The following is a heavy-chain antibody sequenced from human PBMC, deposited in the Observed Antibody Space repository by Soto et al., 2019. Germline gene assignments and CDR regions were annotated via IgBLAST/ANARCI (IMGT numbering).Heavy chain of an antibody. CDR2: VHYSATP. D-gene: IGHD2-21*02. J-gene: IGHJ5*02. V-gene: IGHV4-31*03. Sequence: QVQLQESGPGLVKPSQTLSLTCTVSGGSISSDSYFWSWIRQHPGEGLEWIGHVHYSATPYYNPSLTSRVSISVDTSKNQFSLKLSSVTAADTAIYYCVRAVRGGDRGDWFAPWGQGTLVTVSS. CDR1: GGSISSDSYF. CDR3: VRAVRGGDRGDWFAP.